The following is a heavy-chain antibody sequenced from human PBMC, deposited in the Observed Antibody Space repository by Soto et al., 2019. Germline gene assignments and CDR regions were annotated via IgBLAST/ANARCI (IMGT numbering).Heavy chain of an antibody. CDR1: GFTFSSYA. D-gene: IGHD2-2*01. CDR3: ARDYIVVVPAASYYYYGMDV. J-gene: IGHJ6*02. V-gene: IGHV3-30-3*01. Sequence: GGSLRRSCAASGFTFSSYAMHGVRRSPGKGLEWVAVISYDGSNKYYADSVKGRFTISRDNSKNTLYLQMNSLRAEDTAVYYCARDYIVVVPAASYYYYGMDVWGQGTTVTVSS. CDR2: ISYDGSNK.